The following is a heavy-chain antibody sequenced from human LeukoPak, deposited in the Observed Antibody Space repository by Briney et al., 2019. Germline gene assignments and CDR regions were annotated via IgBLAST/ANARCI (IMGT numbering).Heavy chain of an antibody. J-gene: IGHJ4*02. CDR3: ARAPDDFGGFFDY. CDR1: GFTFSSYS. CDR2: ISSSSSYI. V-gene: IGHV3-21*04. Sequence: RSGGSLRLSCAASGFTFSSYSMNWVRQAPGKGLEWVSSISSSSSYIYYADSVKGRFTISRDNAKNSLYLQMNSLRAEDTAMYYCARAPDDFGGFFDYWGRGTLVTVSS. D-gene: IGHD4-23*01.